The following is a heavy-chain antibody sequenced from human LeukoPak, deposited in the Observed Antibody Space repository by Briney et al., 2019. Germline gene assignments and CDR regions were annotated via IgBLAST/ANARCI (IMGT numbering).Heavy chain of an antibody. CDR1: GYTFTSYG. CDR3: ARDAYSSSSYYYYYYYMDV. J-gene: IGHJ6*03. V-gene: IGHV1-18*01. CDR2: ISAYNGNT. Sequence: ASVKVSCKASGYTFTSYGISWVRQAPGKGREWMGWISAYNGNTNYAQKLQGRVTMTTDTSTSTAYMELRSLRSDDTAVYYCARDAYSSSSYYYYYYYMDVWGKGTTVTVSS. D-gene: IGHD6-6*01.